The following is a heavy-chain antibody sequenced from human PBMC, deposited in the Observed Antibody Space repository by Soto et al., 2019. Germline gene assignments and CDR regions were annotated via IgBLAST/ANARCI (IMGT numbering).Heavy chain of an antibody. CDR1: GGSISSGGYY. V-gene: IGHV4-39*01. CDR2: IYYSGST. J-gene: IGHJ4*02. CDR3: ARHVGYNYGHIDY. D-gene: IGHD5-18*01. Sequence: SETLSLTCTVSGGSISSGGYYWNWIRQHPGKGLEWIGYIYYSGSTYYNPSLKSRVIISVDTSKNLFSLRLSSVTAADTAIYYCARHVGYNYGHIDYCSQGTLVTVSS.